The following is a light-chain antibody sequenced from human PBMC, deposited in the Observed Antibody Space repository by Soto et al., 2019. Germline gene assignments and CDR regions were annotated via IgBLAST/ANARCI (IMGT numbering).Light chain of an antibody. V-gene: IGKV1-5*03. CDR2: KAS. J-gene: IGKJ1*01. CDR1: QSISSW. CDR3: QQYNSYPWT. Sequence: DIPMTQSPSTLSASVGDRVTITCRASQSISSWLAWYQQKPGIGPKLLISKASSLESGVPSRFSGSGSGTEFTLTISSLQPDDFAIYYCQQYNSYPWTFGQGTKVEIK.